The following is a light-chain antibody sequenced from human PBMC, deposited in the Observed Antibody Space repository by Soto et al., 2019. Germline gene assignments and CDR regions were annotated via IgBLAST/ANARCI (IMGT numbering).Light chain of an antibody. CDR1: QGVTTN. CDR3: QQHNQWPIT. Sequence: EIVMTQSPATLSVSPGERATLSCRAGQGVTTNFAWYQQKSGQSPRLLIYDVSIRATGAPARFSGTGSETDFTLTISGLQSEDSAVYYCQQHNQWPITFGQGTRLEI. J-gene: IGKJ5*01. V-gene: IGKV3-15*01. CDR2: DVS.